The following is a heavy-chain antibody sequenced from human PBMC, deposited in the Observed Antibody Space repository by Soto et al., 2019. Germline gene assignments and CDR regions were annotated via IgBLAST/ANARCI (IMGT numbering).Heavy chain of an antibody. CDR1: GFTFSSYW. D-gene: IGHD2-2*01. CDR3: ARVRGKVVPAAASFDY. Sequence: GGSLRLSCAASGFTFSSYWMSWVRQAPGKGLEWVANIKQDGSEKYYVDSVKGRFTISRDNAKNSLYLQMNSLRAEDTAVYYCARVRGKVVPAAASFDYWGQGTLVTVSS. V-gene: IGHV3-7*01. J-gene: IGHJ4*02. CDR2: IKQDGSEK.